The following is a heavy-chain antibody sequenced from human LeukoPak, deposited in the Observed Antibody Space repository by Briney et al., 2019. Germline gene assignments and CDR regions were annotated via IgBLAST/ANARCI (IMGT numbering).Heavy chain of an antibody. CDR3: GAYCSSTSCYHDAFDI. V-gene: IGHV3-11*01. J-gene: IGHJ3*02. D-gene: IGHD2-2*01. CDR2: ISSSGSTV. CDR1: GFTFSDYY. Sequence: GGSLRLSCAASGFTFSDYYMSWIRQAPGKGLEWVSYISSSGSTVHYADSVKGRFTISRDNAKNSLYLQMNSLRAEDTAVYYCGAYCSSTSCYHDAFDIWGQGTMVTVSS.